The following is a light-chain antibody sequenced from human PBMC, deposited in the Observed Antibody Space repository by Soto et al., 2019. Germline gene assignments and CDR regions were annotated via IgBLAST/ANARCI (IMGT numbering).Light chain of an antibody. J-gene: IGKJ4*01. CDR3: QQGRNCPLS. Sequence: EIVLAQSPATLSLSPGERATLSCRASQSVGNFLAWYQHRPGQAPRLLILNASTRATGIPPRFSGSGSGTDFTLTISRLEPEGFAVYYCQQGRNCPLSFGGGTKVEIK. CDR1: QSVGNF. CDR2: NAS. V-gene: IGKV3-11*01.